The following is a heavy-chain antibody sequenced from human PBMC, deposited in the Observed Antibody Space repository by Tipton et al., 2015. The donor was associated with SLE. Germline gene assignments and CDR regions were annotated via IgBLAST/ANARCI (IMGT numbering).Heavy chain of an antibody. V-gene: IGHV4-39*01. Sequence: TLSLTCTVSGGSISRSSYYWGWIRQPPGKGREWLGEINHSGSTNDNPSLKSRVTVSLDTSKNQFSLRLSSVTAADTAVYYCARHRVGATGYGMDVWGQGTTVTVSS. D-gene: IGHD1-26*01. CDR2: INHSGST. J-gene: IGHJ6*02. CDR1: GGSISRSSYY. CDR3: ARHRVGATGYGMDV.